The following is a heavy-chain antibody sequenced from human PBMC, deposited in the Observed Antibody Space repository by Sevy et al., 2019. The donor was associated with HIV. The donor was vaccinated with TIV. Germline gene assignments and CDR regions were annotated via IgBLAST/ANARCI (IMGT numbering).Heavy chain of an antibody. J-gene: IGHJ4*02. CDR1: GYTLTQLS. Sequence: ASVKVSCKVSGYTLTQLSMHWVRQAPGKGLEWMGSFDPEDGETIYAQKFQGRVTMTEETSTDTVYMELSSLKSEDTAVFYCAITKDYYDSSGYPFDYWGQGTLVTVSS. CDR3: AITKDYYDSSGYPFDY. V-gene: IGHV1-24*01. D-gene: IGHD3-22*01. CDR2: FDPEDGET.